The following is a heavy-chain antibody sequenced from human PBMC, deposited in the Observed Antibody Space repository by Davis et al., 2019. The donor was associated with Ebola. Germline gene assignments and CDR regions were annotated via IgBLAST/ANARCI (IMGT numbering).Heavy chain of an antibody. CDR2: ISGSGGST. D-gene: IGHD6-13*01. Sequence: GESLKISCAASGFTFSSYAMSWVRQAQGKGLEWVSAISGSGGSTYYADSVKGRFTISRDNSKNTLYLQMSSLRAEDTAVYYCAKAGPAIAAAGTAEFDYWGQGTLVTVSS. CDR1: GFTFSSYA. J-gene: IGHJ4*02. CDR3: AKAGPAIAAAGTAEFDY. V-gene: IGHV3-23*01.